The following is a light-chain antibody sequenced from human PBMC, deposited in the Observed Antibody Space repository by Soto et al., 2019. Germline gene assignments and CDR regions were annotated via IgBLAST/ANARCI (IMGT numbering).Light chain of an antibody. Sequence: DIQMTQSPSSLYALVGVRHTITCRASQIISTYLNWYQQRAGLAPRILIYAESSLQSGVQPRFSGSGSGTDFTLTISSMQPEDFATYFCQQNYSAHPTFGQGNKVDIK. J-gene: IGKJ1*01. V-gene: IGKV1-39*01. CDR1: QIISTY. CDR3: QQNYSAHPT. CDR2: AES.